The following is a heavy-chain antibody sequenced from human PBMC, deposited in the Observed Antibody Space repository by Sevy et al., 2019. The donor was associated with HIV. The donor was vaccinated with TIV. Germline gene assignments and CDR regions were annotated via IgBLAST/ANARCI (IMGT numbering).Heavy chain of an antibody. CDR2: ISAYNGNT. J-gene: IGHJ5*02. D-gene: IGHD2-21*02. V-gene: IGHV1-18*04. CDR1: GYTFTSYG. Sequence: ASVKVSCKASGYTFTSYGISWVRQAPGQGLEWMGWISAYNGNTNYAQKLQGRVTMTTDTSTSTAYMELRSLRSDDTAVYYCARVYCGGDCYSENWFDPWGQGTRVTVSS. CDR3: ARVYCGGDCYSENWFDP.